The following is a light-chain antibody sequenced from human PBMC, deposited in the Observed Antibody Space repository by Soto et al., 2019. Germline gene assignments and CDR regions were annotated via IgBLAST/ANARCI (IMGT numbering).Light chain of an antibody. J-gene: IGLJ3*02. CDR3: QSYHSTLSGWV. CDR2: GNS. CDR1: SSNIGAGYD. V-gene: IGLV1-40*01. Sequence: QSVLTQPPSVSGAPGQRVTISCTGSSSNIGAGYDVHWYQQLPGTAPKLLIYGNSNRPSGVPDRFSGSKSGTSASLAITGLRAEDAADYYCQSYHSTLSGWVFGGGTKLTVL.